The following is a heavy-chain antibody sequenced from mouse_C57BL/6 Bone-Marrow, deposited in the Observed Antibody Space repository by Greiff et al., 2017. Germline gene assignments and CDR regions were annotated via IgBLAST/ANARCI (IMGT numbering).Heavy chain of an antibody. V-gene: IGHV1-26*01. CDR1: GYTFTDYY. CDR3: ASLDSSGFYYFDD. Sequence: EVQLQQSGPELVKPGASVKISCKASGYTFTDYYMNWVKQSHGKSLEWIGDINPNNGGTSYNQKFKGKATLTVDKSSSTAYMELRSLTSEDSAVYYCASLDSSGFYYFDDWGQGTTLTVSS. D-gene: IGHD3-2*02. CDR2: INPNNGGT. J-gene: IGHJ2*01.